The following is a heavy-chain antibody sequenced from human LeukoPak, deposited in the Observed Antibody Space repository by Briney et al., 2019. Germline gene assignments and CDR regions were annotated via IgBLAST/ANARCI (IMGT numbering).Heavy chain of an antibody. CDR2: ISAYSGNT. CDR3: ARDLRFLEWLFGATSDYYYGMDV. V-gene: IGHV1-18*01. CDR1: GYTFTSYG. Sequence: ASVKVSCKASGYTFTSYGISWVRQAPGQGLEWMGWISAYSGNTNYAQKLQGRVTMTTDTSTSTAYMELRSLRSDDTAVYYCARDLRFLEWLFGATSDYYYGMDVWGQGTTVTVSS. J-gene: IGHJ6*02. D-gene: IGHD3-3*01.